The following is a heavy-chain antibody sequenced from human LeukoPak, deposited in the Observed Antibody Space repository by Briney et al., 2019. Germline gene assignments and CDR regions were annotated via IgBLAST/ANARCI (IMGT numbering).Heavy chain of an antibody. V-gene: IGHV3-7*01. Sequence: GGSLRLSCAASGFTFSSYWMSWVRQAPGKGLEWVANIKQDGSEKYYVDSMKGRFTISRDNAKNSLYLQMNSLRADDTAVYYCARVGSSSSRIVFGLDYMDVWGKGTTVTVSS. D-gene: IGHD6-6*01. CDR1: GFTFSSYW. CDR3: ARVGSSSSRIVFGLDYMDV. J-gene: IGHJ6*03. CDR2: IKQDGSEK.